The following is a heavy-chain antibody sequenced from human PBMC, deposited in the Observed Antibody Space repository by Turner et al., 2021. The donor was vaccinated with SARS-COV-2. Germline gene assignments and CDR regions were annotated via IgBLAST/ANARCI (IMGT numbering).Heavy chain of an antibody. CDR1: GFTFSNSD. D-gene: IGHD5-18*01. V-gene: IGHV3-35*01. CDR2: VSWNGSRT. J-gene: IGHJ4*02. Sequence: EVQLVESGGGLVQPGGSLRLSCAASGFTFSNSDMNWVHQAPGKGLEWVSGVSWNGSRTHYEDSVKGRFIISRDNSRNTLYLQTNSLRTRGYTYDAVADYWGQGTLVTVSS. CDR3: ADY.